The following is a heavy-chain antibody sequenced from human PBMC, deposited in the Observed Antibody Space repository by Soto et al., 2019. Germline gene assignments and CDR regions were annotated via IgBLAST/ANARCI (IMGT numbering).Heavy chain of an antibody. D-gene: IGHD3-22*01. CDR2: IWYDGSNK. V-gene: IGHV3-33*01. Sequence: GGSLRLSCAASGFTFSSYGMHWVRQAPGKGLEWVAVIWYDGSNKYYADSVKGRFTISRDNSKNTLYLQMNSLRAEDTAVYYCAREKNYYDSSGYYDIDYWGQGTLVTVSS. J-gene: IGHJ4*02. CDR3: AREKNYYDSSGYYDIDY. CDR1: GFTFSSYG.